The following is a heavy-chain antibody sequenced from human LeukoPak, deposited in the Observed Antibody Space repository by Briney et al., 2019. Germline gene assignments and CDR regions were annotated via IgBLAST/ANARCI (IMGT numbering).Heavy chain of an antibody. V-gene: IGHV4-61*01. J-gene: IGHJ4*02. Sequence: SETLSLTCTVSGGSVSSGSYYWSWIRQPPGKGLEWVGYIYYSGSTNYNPSLKSRVTISVDRSKNQFSLKLSSVTAADTAVYYCARAILRYFDYWGQGTLVTVSS. CDR1: GGSVSSGSYY. CDR3: ARAILRYFDY. D-gene: IGHD3-9*01. CDR2: IYYSGST.